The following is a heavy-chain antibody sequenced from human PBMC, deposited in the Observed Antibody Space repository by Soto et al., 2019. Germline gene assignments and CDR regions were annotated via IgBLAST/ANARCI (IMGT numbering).Heavy chain of an antibody. J-gene: IGHJ5*02. D-gene: IGHD2-2*01. CDR3: AASILVVPAAIRAPFDP. Sequence: ASVKVSCKVSGYTLTELSMHWVRQAPGKGLEWMGGFDPEDGETIYAQKFQGRVTMTEDTSTDTAYMELSSLRSEDTAVYYCAASILVVPAAIRAPFDPWGQGTLVTVSS. V-gene: IGHV1-24*01. CDR1: GYTLTELS. CDR2: FDPEDGET.